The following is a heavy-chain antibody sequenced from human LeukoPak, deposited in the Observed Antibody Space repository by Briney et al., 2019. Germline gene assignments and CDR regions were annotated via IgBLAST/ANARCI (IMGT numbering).Heavy chain of an antibody. D-gene: IGHD3-22*01. Sequence: GSLRLSCAASGFTFSSYGMQWVRQAPGKGLEWVAVIWYDGSNKYYADSVKGRFTISRDNSKNTLYLQMNSLRAEDTAVYYCARDLDYYDSSGSIDYWGQGTLVTVSS. CDR3: ARDLDYYDSSGSIDY. CDR1: GFTFSSYG. J-gene: IGHJ4*02. V-gene: IGHV3-33*01. CDR2: IWYDGSNK.